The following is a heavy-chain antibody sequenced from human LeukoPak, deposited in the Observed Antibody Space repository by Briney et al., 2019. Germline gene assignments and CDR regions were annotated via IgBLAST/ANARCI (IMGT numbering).Heavy chain of an antibody. Sequence: KPSETLSLTCTVSGASVSSGSYYWSWIRQPPGKGLEWIGYIYYSGSTNYNPSLKSRVTISVDTSKNQFSLKLSSVTAADTAVYYCAGGSRGYSYGWGQGTLVTVSS. D-gene: IGHD5-18*01. CDR2: IYYSGST. CDR1: GASVSSGSYY. J-gene: IGHJ4*02. V-gene: IGHV4-61*01. CDR3: AGGSRGYSYG.